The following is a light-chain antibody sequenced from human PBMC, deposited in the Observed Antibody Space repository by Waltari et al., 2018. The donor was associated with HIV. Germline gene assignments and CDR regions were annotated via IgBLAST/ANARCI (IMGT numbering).Light chain of an antibody. V-gene: IGKV1-39*01. J-gene: IGKJ3*01. Sequence: DIQMTQSPSPLSASVGDRVTITCRASPTVTTKVNWYQQKPGNAPKLLIYDASSLGTGVPSRFSGSGSGTDFTLTISSLQTDDFATYFCQQSYSFPLTFGPGTKLDV. CDR1: PTVTTK. CDR2: DAS. CDR3: QQSYSFPLT.